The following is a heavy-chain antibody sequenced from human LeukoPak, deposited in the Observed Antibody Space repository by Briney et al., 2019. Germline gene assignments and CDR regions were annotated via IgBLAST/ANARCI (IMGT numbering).Heavy chain of an antibody. V-gene: IGHV3-23*01. CDR3: AKDFKSPYQLLSSRRYYFDY. J-gene: IGHJ4*02. D-gene: IGHD2-2*01. CDR2: ISGSGGST. CDR1: GFTFSSYA. Sequence: GGSLRLSCAASGFTFSSYAMSWVRQAPGKGLEWVSAISGSGGSTYYADSVKGRFTISRGNSKNTLYLQMNSLRAEDTAVYYCAKDFKSPYQLLSSRRYYFDYWGQGTLVTVSS.